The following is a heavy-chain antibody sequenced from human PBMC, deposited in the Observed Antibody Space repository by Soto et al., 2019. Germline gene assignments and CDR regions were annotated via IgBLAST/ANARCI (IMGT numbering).Heavy chain of an antibody. CDR3: ARAIAVAGTGGFY. CDR2: INTNGSST. Sequence: EVQLVESGGGLVQPGGSLRLSCAASGFTFTTYWMHWVRQAPGKGLVRGSRINTNGSSTAYADSVKGRFTISRDNAKHTLDLQMNSLRAEDTAVYYCARAIAVAGTGGFYWGLGTLVTV. V-gene: IGHV3-74*01. D-gene: IGHD6-19*01. J-gene: IGHJ4*02. CDR1: GFTFTTYW.